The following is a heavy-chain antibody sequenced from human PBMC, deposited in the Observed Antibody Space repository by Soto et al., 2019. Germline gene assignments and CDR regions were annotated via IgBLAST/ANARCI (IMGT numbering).Heavy chain of an antibody. Sequence: PGGSLRLSCAASGFTFTDAWMGWVRQAPGKGLEWVGRIRSKTDGETADYATPLKGRFTISRDDSKNTLYLQMESLKTEDTAVYYCSTRGRSYGYRTNLFDFWGQGTLVTVS. J-gene: IGHJ4*02. V-gene: IGHV3-15*01. D-gene: IGHD5-18*01. CDR2: IRSKTDGETA. CDR1: GFTFTDAW. CDR3: STRGRSYGYRTNLFDF.